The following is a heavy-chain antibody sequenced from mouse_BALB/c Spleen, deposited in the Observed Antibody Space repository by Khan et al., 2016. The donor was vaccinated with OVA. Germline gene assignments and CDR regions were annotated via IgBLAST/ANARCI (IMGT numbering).Heavy chain of an antibody. D-gene: IGHD1-2*01. V-gene: IGHV3-2*02. Sequence: EVQLQESGPGLVKPSQSLSLTCTVTGYSITSGYGWNWIRQFPGNKLEWMGYISYSGSTHYNPSIKSRISITRETSKNQFFLQLNAVTTEDTATYYCARTARIKYWSQGTTLTVSS. CDR2: ISYSGST. CDR1: GYSITSGYG. J-gene: IGHJ2*01. CDR3: ARTARIKY.